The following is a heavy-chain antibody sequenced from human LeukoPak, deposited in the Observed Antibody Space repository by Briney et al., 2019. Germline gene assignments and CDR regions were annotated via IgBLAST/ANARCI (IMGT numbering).Heavy chain of an antibody. V-gene: IGHV3-33*01. CDR2: AWEDGSNK. J-gene: IGHJ6*03. CDR3: VSAPFFCSGGSCPYYMDV. CDR1: GFVFSSFG. Sequence: GGSLRLSCAASGFVFSSFGMHGVRQAPGKGLEWVAIAWEDGSNKYYADSVKGRFTITRDNSKSTLYLQMNSLRAEDTAVYYCVSAPFFCSGGSCPYYMDVWGKGTTVTVSS. D-gene: IGHD2-15*01.